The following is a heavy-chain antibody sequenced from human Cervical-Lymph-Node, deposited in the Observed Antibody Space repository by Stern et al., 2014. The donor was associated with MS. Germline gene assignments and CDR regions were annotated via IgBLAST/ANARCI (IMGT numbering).Heavy chain of an antibody. D-gene: IGHD1-7*01. Sequence: QVQLVESGPGLVKPSQTLSLSCAVSGDSISGSSDYWSWIRQPAGRGLEWIGRLYPRGSTRYNPPLGRRVTMSVDTNQNQFSLQLISVTAADTAVYYCVRDVRSMYDWDYFWFDPWGQGTLVTVSS. CDR2: LYPRGST. J-gene: IGHJ5*02. V-gene: IGHV4-61*02. CDR1: GDSISGSSDY. CDR3: VRDVRSMYDWDYFWFDP.